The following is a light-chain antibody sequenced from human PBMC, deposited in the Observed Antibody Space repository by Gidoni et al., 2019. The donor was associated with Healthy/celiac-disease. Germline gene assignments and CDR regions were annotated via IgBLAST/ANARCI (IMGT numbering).Light chain of an antibody. J-gene: IGKJ4*01. CDR1: HGISSY. CDR3: QQLNSYPT. Sequence: DIQLTQSPSLLSASVGDRVTITCRASHGISSYLAWYQQKPGKAPKLLIYAASTLQSGVPSRFSGSGSGTEFTLTISSLQPEDFATYYCQQLNSYPTFXGXTKVEIK. V-gene: IGKV1-9*01. CDR2: AAS.